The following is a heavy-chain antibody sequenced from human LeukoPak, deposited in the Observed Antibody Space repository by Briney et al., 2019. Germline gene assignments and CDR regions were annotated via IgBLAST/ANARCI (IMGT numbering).Heavy chain of an antibody. D-gene: IGHD3-10*01. CDR3: AKSNGYGLVDI. J-gene: IGHJ3*02. V-gene: IGHV4-34*12. CDR1: IESFSGYH. Sequence: SETLSLTCAVYIESFSGYHWNWIRQPPGKGLEWIGNIFYSGSTYYSPSLKSRVTISLDTSRNQFSLKLNSVTAADTAVYYCAKSNGYGLVDIWGQGTMVTVSS. CDR2: IFYSGST.